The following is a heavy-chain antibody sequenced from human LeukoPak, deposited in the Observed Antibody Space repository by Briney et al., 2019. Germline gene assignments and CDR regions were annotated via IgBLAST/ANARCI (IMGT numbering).Heavy chain of an antibody. CDR3: ARVGVIVILDYYGMNV. D-gene: IGHD3-16*02. CDR1: GFTFSSYA. CDR2: ISYDGSNK. J-gene: IGHJ6*02. V-gene: IGHV3-30*01. Sequence: GRSLRLSCAASGFTFSSYAMHWVRQAPGKGLEWVAVISYDGSNKYYADSVKGRFTISRDNSKNTLYLQMNSLRAEDTAVYYCARVGVIVILDYYGMNVWGQGTTVTVSS.